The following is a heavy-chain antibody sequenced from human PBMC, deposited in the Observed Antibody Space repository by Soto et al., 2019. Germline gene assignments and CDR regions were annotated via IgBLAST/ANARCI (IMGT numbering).Heavy chain of an antibody. V-gene: IGHV3-30*18. Sequence: GGSLRLSCAASGFTFSSYGMHWVRQAPGKGLEWVAVISYDGSNKYYADSVKGRFTISRDNSKNTLYLQMNSLRAEDTAVYYCAKDEGSLDIVVVPATHYYYYGMDVWGQGTTVTVSS. CDR1: GFTFSSYG. CDR3: AKDEGSLDIVVVPATHYYYYGMDV. J-gene: IGHJ6*02. D-gene: IGHD2-2*03. CDR2: ISYDGSNK.